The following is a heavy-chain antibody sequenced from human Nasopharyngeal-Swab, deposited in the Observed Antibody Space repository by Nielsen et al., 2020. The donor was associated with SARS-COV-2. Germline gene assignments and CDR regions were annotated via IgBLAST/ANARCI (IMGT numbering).Heavy chain of an antibody. D-gene: IGHD2-2*01. V-gene: IGHV3-33*01. CDR2: IWYDGSNK. Sequence: GESLKISCAASGFTFSSYGMHWVRQAPGKGLEWVAVIWYDGSNKYYADSVKGRFTISRDNSKNTLYLQMNSLRAEDTAMYYCARGDVVVPAASDYWGQGTLVTVSS. CDR1: GFTFSSYG. J-gene: IGHJ4*02. CDR3: ARGDVVVPAASDY.